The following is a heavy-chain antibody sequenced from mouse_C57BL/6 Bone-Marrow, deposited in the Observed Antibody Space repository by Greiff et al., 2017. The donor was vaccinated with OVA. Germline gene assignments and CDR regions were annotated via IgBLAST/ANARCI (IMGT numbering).Heavy chain of an antibody. D-gene: IGHD2-5*01. V-gene: IGHV5-6*01. CDR2: ISSGGSYT. CDR3: ARQYSNYVNAMDY. J-gene: IGHJ4*01. Sequence: EVKLMESGGDLVKPGGSLKLSCAASGFTFSSYGMSWVRQTPDKRLEWVATISSGGSYTYYPDSVKGRFTISRDNAKNTLYLQMSSLKSEDTAMYYCARQYSNYVNAMDYWGQGTSVTVSS. CDR1: GFTFSSYG.